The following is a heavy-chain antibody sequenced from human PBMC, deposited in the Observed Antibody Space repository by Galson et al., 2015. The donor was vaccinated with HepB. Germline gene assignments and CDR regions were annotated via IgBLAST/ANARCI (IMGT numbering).Heavy chain of an antibody. D-gene: IGHD6-19*01. Sequence: SLRLSCAASGFTFSSYAMHWVRQAPGKGLEWVAVISHDGSNKYYAGSVKGRFTISRDNSKNTLYLQMNSLRAEDTAVYYCARDGGYSSGWFDYWGQGTLVTVSS. CDR1: GFTFSSYA. J-gene: IGHJ4*02. CDR2: ISHDGSNK. CDR3: ARDGGYSSGWFDY. V-gene: IGHV3-30*04.